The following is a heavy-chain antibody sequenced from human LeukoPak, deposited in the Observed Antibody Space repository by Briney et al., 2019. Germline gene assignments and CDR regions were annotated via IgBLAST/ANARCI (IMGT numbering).Heavy chain of an antibody. CDR1: GFTFSSYG. CDR3: AREARMSEQWLVRSTLYYFDY. Sequence: PGGSLRLSCAASGFTFSSYGMSWVRQAPGKGLEWVSYIRSSRSTIYYADSVKGRFTISRDNAKNSLYLQMNSLRAEDTAVYYCAREARMSEQWLVRSTLYYFDYWGQGTLVTVSS. D-gene: IGHD6-19*01. J-gene: IGHJ4*02. V-gene: IGHV3-48*01. CDR2: IRSSRSTI.